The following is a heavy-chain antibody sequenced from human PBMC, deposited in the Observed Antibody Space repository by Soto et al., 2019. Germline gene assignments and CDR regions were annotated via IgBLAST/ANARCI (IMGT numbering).Heavy chain of an antibody. CDR3: AREREAARPAWFDP. CDR2: ISAYNGDT. V-gene: IGHV1-18*04. D-gene: IGHD6-6*01. Sequence: QAQLVQSGAEVNKPGASVKVSCKASGYTFTTYGISWVRQAPGRGLEWVGWISAYNGDTKDAQKFQDRVTMTTAAFTSTAYLDLRRLTSDDTAVYYCAREREAARPAWFDPWGQGTLVTVSS. J-gene: IGHJ5*02. CDR1: GYTFTTYG.